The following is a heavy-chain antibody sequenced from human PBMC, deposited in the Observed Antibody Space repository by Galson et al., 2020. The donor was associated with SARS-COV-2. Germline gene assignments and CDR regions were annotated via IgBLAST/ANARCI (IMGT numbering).Heavy chain of an antibody. J-gene: IGHJ5*02. CDR1: GFTFSTIS. D-gene: IGHD3-22*01. Sequence: GGSLRLSCAASGFTFSTISMNWVRQAPGKGLEWVSYISNRSRTIHYADSVKGRFTISRDNAKNSLYLQMNSLRAEDTALYYCARGQWLSAWGQGTLVTVSS. CDR3: ARGQWLSA. V-gene: IGHV3-48*01. CDR2: ISNRSRTI.